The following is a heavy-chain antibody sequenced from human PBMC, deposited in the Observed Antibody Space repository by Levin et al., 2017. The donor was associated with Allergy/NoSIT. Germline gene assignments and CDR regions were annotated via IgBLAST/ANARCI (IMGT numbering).Heavy chain of an antibody. Sequence: GGSLRLSCAASGFTFDDYAMHWVRQAPGKGLEWVSLISWDGGSTYYADSVKGRFTISRDNSKNSLYLQMNSLRAEDTALYYCAKGGLDLGYCSGGSCSTDKYYFDYWGQGTLVTVSS. D-gene: IGHD2-15*01. CDR2: ISWDGGST. CDR3: AKGGLDLGYCSGGSCSTDKYYFDY. CDR1: GFTFDDYA. J-gene: IGHJ4*02. V-gene: IGHV3-43D*04.